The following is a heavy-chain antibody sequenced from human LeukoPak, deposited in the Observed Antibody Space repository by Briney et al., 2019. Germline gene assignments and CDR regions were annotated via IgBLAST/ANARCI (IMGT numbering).Heavy chain of an antibody. Sequence: GGSLRLSCAASGFTFDDYGMHWVRQAPGKGLEWVSGISWNSGTVVYADSVRGRFTISRDSAKNSVYLQMNSLKAEDTALYYCAKGGYSSGWYGDHWGQGTLVTVSS. J-gene: IGHJ4*02. D-gene: IGHD6-19*01. V-gene: IGHV3-9*01. CDR2: ISWNSGTV. CDR1: GFTFDDYG. CDR3: AKGGYSSGWYGDH.